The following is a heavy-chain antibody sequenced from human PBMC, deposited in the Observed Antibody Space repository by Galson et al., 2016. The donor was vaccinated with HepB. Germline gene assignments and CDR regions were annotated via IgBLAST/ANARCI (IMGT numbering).Heavy chain of an antibody. CDR2: IKEDGSEK. V-gene: IGHV3-7*01. Sequence: SLRLSCAASGFTFSSYWMSWVRRAPGKGLEWVANIKEDGSEKKYVDSLKGRFTISRDNARNSLYLQMNSLRAEDTAVFYCARIGSSWNLDYWGQGTLVTVSS. J-gene: IGHJ4*02. CDR1: GFTFSSYW. CDR3: ARIGSSWNLDY. D-gene: IGHD6-13*01.